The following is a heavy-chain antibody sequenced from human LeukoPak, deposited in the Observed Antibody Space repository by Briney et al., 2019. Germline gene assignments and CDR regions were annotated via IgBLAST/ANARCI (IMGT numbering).Heavy chain of an antibody. J-gene: IGHJ4*02. CDR1: GGSISSSSYY. V-gene: IGHV4-39*01. CDR3: ARRDYGGNGRDYFDY. Sequence: SETLSLTCTVSGGSISSSSYYWGWIRQPPGKGLEWIGSIYYSGSTYYNPSLKSRVTISVDTSKNQFSLKLSSVTAADTAVYYCARRDYGGNGRDYFDYWGQGTLVTVSS. D-gene: IGHD4-23*01. CDR2: IYYSGST.